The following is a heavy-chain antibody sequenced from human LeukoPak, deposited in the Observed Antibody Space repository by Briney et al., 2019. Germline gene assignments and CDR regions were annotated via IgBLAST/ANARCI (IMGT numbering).Heavy chain of an antibody. V-gene: IGHV4-30-4*08. Sequence: SETLSLTCTVSGGSISSGDYYWSWIRQPPGKGLEWIGNIYYSGSTYYNPSLKSRVTISVDTSKNQFSLKLSSVTAADTAVYYCARDGEQQLGIFDYWGQGTLVTVSS. J-gene: IGHJ4*02. CDR3: ARDGEQQLGIFDY. CDR2: IYYSGST. D-gene: IGHD6-13*01. CDR1: GGSISSGDYY.